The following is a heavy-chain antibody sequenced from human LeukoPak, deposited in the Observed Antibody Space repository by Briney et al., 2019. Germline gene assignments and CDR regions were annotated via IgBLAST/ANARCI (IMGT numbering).Heavy chain of an antibody. V-gene: IGHV1-2*02. J-gene: IGHJ4*02. D-gene: IGHD6-6*01. Sequence: ASVTVSCKASGYTFTGYHMHWVRQAPGQGLEWMGWIAPSSGGTNYAQKFQGRVTMTRDTSVSTAYMEVSRLTSDDTAVYYCAREYSSSSGRLYDYWGQGTLVTVSS. CDR3: AREYSSSSGRLYDY. CDR2: IAPSSGGT. CDR1: GYTFTGYH.